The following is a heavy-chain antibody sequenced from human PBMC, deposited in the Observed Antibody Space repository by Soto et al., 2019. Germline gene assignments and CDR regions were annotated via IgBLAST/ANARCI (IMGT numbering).Heavy chain of an antibody. CDR1: GGTFSSYA. Sequence: SVKVSCKASGGTFSSYAISWVRQAPGQGLEWMGGIIPIFGTANYAQKFQGRVTITADESTSTAYMELSSLRSEDTAVYYCAREGSYCSGGSCYTIRDNWFDPWGQGTLVTVSS. J-gene: IGHJ5*02. CDR3: AREGSYCSGGSCYTIRDNWFDP. CDR2: IIPIFGTA. V-gene: IGHV1-69*13. D-gene: IGHD2-15*01.